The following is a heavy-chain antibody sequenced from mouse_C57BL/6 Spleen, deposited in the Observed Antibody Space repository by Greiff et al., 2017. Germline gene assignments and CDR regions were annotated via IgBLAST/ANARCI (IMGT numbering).Heavy chain of an antibody. J-gene: IGHJ2*01. CDR2: IDPSDSYT. Sequence: QVQLQQPGAELVRPGTSVKLSCKASGYTFTSYWMHWEKQRPGQGLEWIGVIDPSDSYTNYNQKFKGKATLTVDTSSSTAYMQLSSLTSEDSAVYYCTVFDYWGQGTTLTVSS. V-gene: IGHV1-59*01. D-gene: IGHD1-1*01. CDR1: GYTFTSYW. CDR3: TVFDY.